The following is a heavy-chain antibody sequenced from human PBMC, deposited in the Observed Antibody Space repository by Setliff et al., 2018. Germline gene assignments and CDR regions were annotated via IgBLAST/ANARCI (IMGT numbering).Heavy chain of an antibody. J-gene: IGHJ3*02. D-gene: IGHD2-2*01. CDR3: VRDRAAIVVGPPTAAFDI. CDR2: ISGYNGYT. CDR1: GFSFSTFG. V-gene: IGHV1-18*01. Sequence: AAVKVSCKTSGFSFSTFGFSWVRQAPGQGLEWMGWISGYNGYTVYAQKPQGRVTLTTDTSTGTAYMEVRSLRSDDTAQYYCVRDRAAIVVGPPTAAFDIWGQGTMVTVSS.